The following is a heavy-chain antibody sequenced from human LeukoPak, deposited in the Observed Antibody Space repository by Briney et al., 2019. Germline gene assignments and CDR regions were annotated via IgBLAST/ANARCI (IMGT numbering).Heavy chain of an antibody. CDR2: ISSSGSTI. CDR1: GFTFSSYE. V-gene: IGHV3-48*03. D-gene: IGHD2-15*01. Sequence: GGSLRLSCAASGFTFSSYEMNWVRQAPGKGLEWVSYISSSGSTIYYADSVKGRFTISRDNAKNSLYLQMNSLRAEDTALYYCASDVASSGPWGQGTLVTVSS. J-gene: IGHJ5*02. CDR3: ASDVASSGP.